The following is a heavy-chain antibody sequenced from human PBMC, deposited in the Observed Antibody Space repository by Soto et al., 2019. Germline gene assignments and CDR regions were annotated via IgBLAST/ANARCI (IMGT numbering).Heavy chain of an antibody. D-gene: IGHD1-26*01. V-gene: IGHV3-30*18. Sequence: LRLSCAASGFTFSSYGMHWVRQAPGKGLEWVAVISYDGSNKYYADSVKGRFTISRDNSKNTLYLQMNSLRAEDTAVYYCAKSLVGATGDAFDIWGQGTMVTVSS. CDR3: AKSLVGATGDAFDI. J-gene: IGHJ3*02. CDR1: GFTFSSYG. CDR2: ISYDGSNK.